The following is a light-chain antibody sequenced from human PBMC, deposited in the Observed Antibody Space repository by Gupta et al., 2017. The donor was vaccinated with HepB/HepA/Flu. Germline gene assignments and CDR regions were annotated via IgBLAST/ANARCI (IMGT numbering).Light chain of an antibody. V-gene: IGKV3-15*01. CDR1: QSVSRK. CDR2: GSS. J-gene: IGKJ1*01. Sequence: EKVMTQSPATLSVSPGERATLSCRASQSVSRKVAWYQQKPGQPPRLLIYGSSIRATGIPARFSGSGSGTEFTLTISSLQSEDIAVYYCQQYNNRWTFGQGTKVEIK. CDR3: QQYNNRWT.